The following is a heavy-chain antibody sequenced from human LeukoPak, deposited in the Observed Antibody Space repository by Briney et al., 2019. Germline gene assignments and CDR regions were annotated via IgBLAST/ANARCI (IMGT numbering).Heavy chain of an antibody. CDR2: INPNSGGT. D-gene: IGHD4-17*01. CDR1: GYTFTGYY. CDR3: ARVMTTVPRGDY. V-gene: IGHV1-2*06. J-gene: IGHJ4*02. Sequence: ASVTVSCTASGYTFTGYYMHWVRQAPGQGLEWMGRINPNSGGTNYAQKFQGRVTMTRDTSISTAYMELSRLRSDDTAVYYCARVMTTVPRGDYWGQGTLVTVSS.